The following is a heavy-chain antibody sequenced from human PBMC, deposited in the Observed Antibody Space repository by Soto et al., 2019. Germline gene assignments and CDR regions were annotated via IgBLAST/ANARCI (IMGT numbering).Heavy chain of an antibody. CDR3: ARRNWFPLDY. D-gene: IGHD3-9*01. CDR2: ISSSGST. CDR1: GGSISSSSYY. V-gene: IGHV4-39*01. Sequence: SETLSLTCTVSGGSISSSSYYWGWIRQPPGKGLEWIGSISSSGSTYYKPSLKSRVAMSVDTSKNQFSIKLTSVTAADTAVYYCARRNWFPLDYWGQGTLVTVSS. J-gene: IGHJ4*02.